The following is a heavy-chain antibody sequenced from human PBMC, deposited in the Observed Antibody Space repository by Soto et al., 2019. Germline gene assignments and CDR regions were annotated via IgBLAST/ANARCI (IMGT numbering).Heavy chain of an antibody. D-gene: IGHD3-10*01. Sequence: ASVKVSCKASGGTFSSYAISWVRQAPGQGLEWMGGIIPIFGTANYAQKFQGRVTITADESTSTAYMELSSLRSEDTAVYYCARCISYGSGSYFHYYYGMDVWGQGTTVTVSS. CDR2: IIPIFGTA. CDR3: ARCISYGSGSYFHYYYGMDV. V-gene: IGHV1-69*13. CDR1: GGTFSSYA. J-gene: IGHJ6*02.